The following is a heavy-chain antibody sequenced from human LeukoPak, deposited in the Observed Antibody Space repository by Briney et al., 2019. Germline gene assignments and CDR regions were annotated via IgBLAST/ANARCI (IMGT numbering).Heavy chain of an antibody. CDR2: INTNTGNP. CDR1: GYTFTSYA. CDR3: ARPSRKIVATITGDDYYYYYGMDV. V-gene: IGHV7-4-1*02. Sequence: GASVKVSCKASGYTFTSYAMNWVRQAPGQGLEWMGWINTNTGNPTYAQGFTGRFVFSLDTSVSTAYLQISSLKAEDTAVYYCARPSRKIVATITGDDYYYYYGMDVWGQGTTVTVSS. D-gene: IGHD5-12*01. J-gene: IGHJ6*02.